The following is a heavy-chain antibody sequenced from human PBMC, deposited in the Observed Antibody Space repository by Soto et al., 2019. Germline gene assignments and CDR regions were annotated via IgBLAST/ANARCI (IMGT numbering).Heavy chain of an antibody. D-gene: IGHD2-2*01. CDR1: AFTLDDYT. CDR2: VGWNGGDI. V-gene: IGHV3-9*01. Sequence: GGSMRLSCAASAFTLDDYTMRWVRQAPGKGLEWVSGVGWNGGDIVYADSVKGRFTISRDNTKNSLYMEVNSLRAEDTAIYYCAKDRAVVVPVSTSYFHYYGLDVWGQGTTVTVSS. CDR3: AKDRAVVVPVSTSYFHYYGLDV. J-gene: IGHJ6*02.